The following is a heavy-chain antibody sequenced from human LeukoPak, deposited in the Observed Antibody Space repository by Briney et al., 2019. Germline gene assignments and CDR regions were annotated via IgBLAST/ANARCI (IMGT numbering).Heavy chain of an antibody. CDR2: VSDNGRTQ. J-gene: IGHJ4*02. D-gene: IGHD3-3*01. V-gene: IGHV3-30*03. CDR3: ARGYDFWSGYCPF. Sequence: GGSLRLSCAASGFTFSNFGMHWVRQAPGKGLEWVAVVSDNGRTQYYADSVKGRFTISRDNSKNTLYLQMNSLRVEDTAVYYCARGYDFWSGYCPFWGQGTLVTVSS. CDR1: GFTFSNFG.